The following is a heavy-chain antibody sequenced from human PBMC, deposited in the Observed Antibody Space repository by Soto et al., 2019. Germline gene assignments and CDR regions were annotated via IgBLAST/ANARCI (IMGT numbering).Heavy chain of an antibody. CDR2: ISSSGTYI. Sequence: GGSLRLSCAASGFTFSTYSMNWVRQAPGKGLEWVSSISSSGTYIHYADSLKGRFTISRDNAKNSLYLQMISLRAEDTAVYYCARDPSDCSSTSCWGYYALDVWGQGTTVTVS. CDR1: GFTFSTYS. J-gene: IGHJ6*02. CDR3: ARDPSDCSSTSCWGYYALDV. D-gene: IGHD2-2*01. V-gene: IGHV3-21*01.